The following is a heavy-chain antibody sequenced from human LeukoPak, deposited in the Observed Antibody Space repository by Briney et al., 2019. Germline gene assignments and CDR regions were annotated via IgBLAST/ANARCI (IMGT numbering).Heavy chain of an antibody. Sequence: GGPLRLSCEASGFTFRSYGMHWVGQAPGRGLGWLAIIQYDGSDEYYVDSVKGRFTISRDNSKNTLYLQMNSLRAEDTAMYYCAKIPGSSTYFDYWGQGTLVTVSS. J-gene: IGHJ4*02. CDR1: GFTFRSYG. V-gene: IGHV3-30*02. CDR3: AKIPGSSTYFDY. CDR2: IQYDGSDE. D-gene: IGHD6-6*01.